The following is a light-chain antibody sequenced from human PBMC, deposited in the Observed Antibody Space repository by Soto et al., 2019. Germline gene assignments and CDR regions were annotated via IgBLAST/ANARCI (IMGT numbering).Light chain of an antibody. CDR1: QSVSSSY. CDR3: QQYGSSPFT. V-gene: IGKV3-20*01. CDR2: GAS. Sequence: EIVLTQSPGTLSLSPGERATLSCRASQSVSSSYLAWYQQKPGQAPRLLIYGASSRATGIPDRFSGSGSGGDFTITISRLEPQDFAVYYCQQYGSSPFTFGQGTRLENK. J-gene: IGKJ5*01.